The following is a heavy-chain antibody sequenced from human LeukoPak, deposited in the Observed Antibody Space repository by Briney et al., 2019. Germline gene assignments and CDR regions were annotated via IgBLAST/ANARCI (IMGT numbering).Heavy chain of an antibody. CDR2: IRYDGSNK. CDR3: ARGWEWELRDAFDI. V-gene: IGHV3-30*02. D-gene: IGHD1-26*01. Sequence: GGSLRLSCAASGFTFSSYGMHWVRQAPGKGLEWVAFIRYDGSNKYYADSVKGRFTISRDNSKNTLYLQMNSLRAEDTALYYCARGWEWELRDAFDIWGQGTMVTVSS. CDR1: GFTFSSYG. J-gene: IGHJ3*02.